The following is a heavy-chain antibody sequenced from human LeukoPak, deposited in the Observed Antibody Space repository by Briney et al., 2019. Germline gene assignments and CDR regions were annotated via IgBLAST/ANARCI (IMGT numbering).Heavy chain of an antibody. CDR2: IYYTGTS. D-gene: IGHD3-22*01. J-gene: IGHJ3*02. V-gene: IGHV4-59*11. CDR1: GGSISTHF. Sequence: SETLSLTCTVSGGSISTHFWTWIRQPPGKGLELIGNIYYTGTSNYNPSLKSRVTMSIDTAKNQFSLNLSSVTAADTAVYYCARDLNYYDGSTYYDAFDIWGQGTLVTVSS. CDR3: ARDLNYYDGSTYYDAFDI.